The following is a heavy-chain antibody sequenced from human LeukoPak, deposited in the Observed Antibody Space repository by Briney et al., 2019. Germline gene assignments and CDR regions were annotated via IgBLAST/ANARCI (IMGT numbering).Heavy chain of an antibody. CDR3: ARWAAAQILGYCSSTSCYKPYYSYYMDV. V-gene: IGHV1-18*01. J-gene: IGHJ6*03. Sequence: ASVKVSCKASGYTFTSYGISWVRQAPGQGLEWMGWIIAYNGNTNYAQKLQGRVTMTTDTSTSTAYMELRSLRSDDTAVYYCARWAAAQILGYCSSTSCYKPYYSYYMDVWGKGTTVTVSS. CDR1: GYTFTSYG. D-gene: IGHD2-2*02. CDR2: IIAYNGNT.